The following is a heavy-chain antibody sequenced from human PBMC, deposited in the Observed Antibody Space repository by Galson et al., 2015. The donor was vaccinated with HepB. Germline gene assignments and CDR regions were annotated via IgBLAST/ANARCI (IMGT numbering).Heavy chain of an antibody. CDR2: ITYDGTNK. J-gene: IGHJ4*02. CDR1: GFTFNSYA. CDR3: VKGGGYSAIRGRGGFDS. Sequence: FLRLSCAASGFTFNSYAMHWVRQAPGKGLQWVAVITYDGTNKLYARSVKGRFTISRDNSGTTLFLHMNSLRPEDTALYYCVKGGGYSAIRGRGGFDSWGQGALVTVSS. V-gene: IGHV3-30*04. D-gene: IGHD5-12*01.